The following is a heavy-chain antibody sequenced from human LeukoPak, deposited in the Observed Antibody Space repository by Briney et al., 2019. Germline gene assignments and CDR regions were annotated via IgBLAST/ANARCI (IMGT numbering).Heavy chain of an antibody. D-gene: IGHD3-22*01. Sequence: ASETLSLTCAVYGGSFSGYYWNWIRQTPGKGLEWIGEMNPSGSTNYNPSLKSRVTISVDTSKNQFSLKLSSVTAADTAVYYCARGRQDVTMIVVVMTAVSYYLDVWGKGTTVTVS. CDR1: GGSFSGYY. J-gene: IGHJ6*03. CDR2: MNPSGST. CDR3: ARGRQDVTMIVVVMTAVSYYLDV. V-gene: IGHV4-34*01.